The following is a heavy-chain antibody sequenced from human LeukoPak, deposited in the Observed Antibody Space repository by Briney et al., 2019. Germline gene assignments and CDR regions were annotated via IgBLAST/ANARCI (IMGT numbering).Heavy chain of an antibody. CDR3: ARTAMDGYFDY. V-gene: IGHV3-33*01. Sequence: GSLRLSCAASGFTFSSYGMHWVRQAPGKGLEWVAVIWYDGSNKYYADSVKGRFTISRDNSKNTLYLQMNSLRAEDTAVYYCARTAMDGYFDYWGQGTLVTVSS. CDR1: GFTFSSYG. J-gene: IGHJ4*02. CDR2: IWYDGSNK. D-gene: IGHD5-18*01.